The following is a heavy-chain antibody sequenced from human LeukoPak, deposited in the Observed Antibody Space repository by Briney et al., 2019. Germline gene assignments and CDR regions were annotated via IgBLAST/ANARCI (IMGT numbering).Heavy chain of an antibody. D-gene: IGHD6-19*01. V-gene: IGHV4-59*08. CDR2: IYYSGGA. CDR3: ARMSGSSSPFDY. Sequence: SETLSLTCAVYGVSFSGYYWSWIRQPPGKGLEWIGYIYYSGGANYNPSLKSRVTISVDTSKNQFSLKLSSVTAADTAVYYCARMSGSSSPFDYWGQGTLVTVSS. J-gene: IGHJ4*02. CDR1: GVSFSGYY.